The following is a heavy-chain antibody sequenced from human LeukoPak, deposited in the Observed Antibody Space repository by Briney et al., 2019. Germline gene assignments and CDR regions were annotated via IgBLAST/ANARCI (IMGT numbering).Heavy chain of an antibody. V-gene: IGHV4-34*01. D-gene: IGHD2/OR15-2a*01. Sequence: SETLSLTCAVYGGSFSDYYWNWIRQPPRKGLGWIGEINHSGTTNYNPSLKSRVTISVDTSKNQFSLRLSAVTAADTAVYHCARGLRLPSRSTPAVPHVWGKGTTVTVSA. J-gene: IGHJ6*04. CDR1: GGSFSDYY. CDR3: ARGLRLPSRSTPAVPHV. CDR2: INHSGTT.